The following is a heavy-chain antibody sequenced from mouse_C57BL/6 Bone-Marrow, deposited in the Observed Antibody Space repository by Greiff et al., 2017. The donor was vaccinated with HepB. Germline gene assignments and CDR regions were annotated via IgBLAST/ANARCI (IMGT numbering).Heavy chain of an antibody. CDR1: GFNIKDDY. V-gene: IGHV14-4*01. CDR3: SSWDDYGVDGFAY. D-gene: IGHD2-4*01. CDR2: IDPENGDT. Sequence: VQLQQSGAELVRPGASVKLSCTASGFNIKDDYMHWVKQRPEQGLEWIGWIDPENGDTEYASKFQGKATIIADTSSNTAYLQLSSLTSEDTAVYYCSSWDDYGVDGFAYWGQGTLVTVSA. J-gene: IGHJ3*01.